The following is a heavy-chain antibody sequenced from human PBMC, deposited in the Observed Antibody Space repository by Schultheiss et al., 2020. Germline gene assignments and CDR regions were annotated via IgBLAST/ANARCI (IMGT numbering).Heavy chain of an antibody. D-gene: IGHD5-12*01. CDR1: GFTFSSYA. CDR3: ASRDSGYDYYYYYGMDV. CDR2: IWYDGSNK. Sequence: GGSLRLSCAASGFTFSSYAMSWVRQAPGKGLEWVAVIWYDGSNKYYADSVKGRFTISRDNSKNTLYLQMNSLRAEDTAVYYCASRDSGYDYYYYYGMDVWGQGTTVTVSS. J-gene: IGHJ6*02. V-gene: IGHV3-33*08.